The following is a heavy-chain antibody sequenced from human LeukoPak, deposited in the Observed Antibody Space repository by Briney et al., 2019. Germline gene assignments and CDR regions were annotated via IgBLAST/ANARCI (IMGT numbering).Heavy chain of an antibody. CDR3: ARGKAVTMVRAKCLGHLFDY. J-gene: IGHJ4*02. D-gene: IGHD3-10*01. Sequence: SETLSLTCTVSGVSISSYYWSWIRQPPGKGLEWIGYIYYSGSTNYNPSLKSRVTISVDTSKNQFSLKLSSVTAADTAVYYCARGKAVTMVRAKCLGHLFDYWGQGTLVTVSS. CDR1: GVSISSYY. V-gene: IGHV4-59*12. CDR2: IYYSGST.